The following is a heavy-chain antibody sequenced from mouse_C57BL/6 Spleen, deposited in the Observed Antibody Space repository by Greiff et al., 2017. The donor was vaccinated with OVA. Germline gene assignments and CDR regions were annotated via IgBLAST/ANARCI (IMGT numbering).Heavy chain of an antibody. CDR2: IYPGDGDT. V-gene: IGHV1-80*01. J-gene: IGHJ3*01. CDR1: GYAFSSYW. D-gene: IGHD1-1*01. CDR3: ARSEGYYYGSSLAWFAY. Sequence: VKLQQSGAELVKPGASVKISCKASGYAFSSYWMNWVKQRPGKGLEWIGQIYPGDGDTNYNGKFKGKATLTADKSSSTAYMQLSSLTSEDSAVYFCARSEGYYYGSSLAWFAYWGQGTLVTVSA.